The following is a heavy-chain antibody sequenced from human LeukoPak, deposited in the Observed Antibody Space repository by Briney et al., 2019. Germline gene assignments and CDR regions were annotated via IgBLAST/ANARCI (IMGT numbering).Heavy chain of an antibody. CDR1: GGSISSSSYY. V-gene: IGHV4-39*07. J-gene: IGHJ4*02. Sequence: PSETLSLTCTVSGGSISSSSYYWGWIRQPPGKGLEWIGSIYYSGSTYYNPSLKSRVTISVDTSKNQFSLKLSSVTAADTAVYYCARDILDYYGSGSITEDYWGQGTLVTASS. CDR3: ARDILDYYGSGSITEDY. CDR2: IYYSGST. D-gene: IGHD3-10*01.